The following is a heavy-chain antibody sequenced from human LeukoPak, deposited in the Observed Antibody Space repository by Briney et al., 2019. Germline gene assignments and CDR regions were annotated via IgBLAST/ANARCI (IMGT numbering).Heavy chain of an antibody. Sequence: GASVKVSCKASGYTFTSYGISWVRQAPGQGLEWMGIINPSGGSTSYAQKFQGRVTMTRDTSTSTVYMELSSLRSEDTAVYYCAREESSGWIPWGQGTLVTVSS. CDR3: AREESSGWIP. CDR1: GYTFTSYG. D-gene: IGHD6-19*01. J-gene: IGHJ5*02. CDR2: INPSGGST. V-gene: IGHV1-46*01.